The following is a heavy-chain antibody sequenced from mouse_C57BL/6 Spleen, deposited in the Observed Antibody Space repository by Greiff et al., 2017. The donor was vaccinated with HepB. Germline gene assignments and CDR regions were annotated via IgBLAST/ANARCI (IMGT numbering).Heavy chain of an antibody. V-gene: IGHV1-9*01. Sequence: QVQLKESGAELMKPGASVKLSCKATGYTFTGYWIEWVKQRPGHGLEWIGEILPGSGSTNYNEKFKGKATFTADTSSNTADMQLSSLTTEDAAIYYCARLGRPLYWYFDVWGTGTTVTVSS. CDR3: ARLGRPLYWYFDV. D-gene: IGHD4-1*01. CDR1: GYTFTGYW. J-gene: IGHJ1*03. CDR2: ILPGSGST.